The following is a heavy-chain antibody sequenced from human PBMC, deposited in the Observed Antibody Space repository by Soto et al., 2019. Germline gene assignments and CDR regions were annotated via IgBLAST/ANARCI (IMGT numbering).Heavy chain of an antibody. J-gene: IGHJ3*01. CDR3: VRDLGAI. CDR2: SRNKPNSYTT. Sequence: GGSLRLSCAGSGITLSDQYMDWVRQAPGKGLEWIGRSRNKPNSYTTEYAASVKGRFTILRDDSENSLYLQMNSLKTEDTAVYYCVRDLGAIWGQGTMVTVSS. V-gene: IGHV3-72*01. D-gene: IGHD2-15*01. CDR1: GITLSDQY.